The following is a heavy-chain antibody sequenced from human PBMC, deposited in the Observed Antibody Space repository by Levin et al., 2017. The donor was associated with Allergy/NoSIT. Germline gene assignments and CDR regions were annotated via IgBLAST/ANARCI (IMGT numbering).Heavy chain of an antibody. CDR3: ARDQVNDSGGMDG. D-gene: IGHD3-22*01. Sequence: SQTLSLTCTVSGDSIRSYCWGWIRQPAGKGLEWIGRIFPSGSTNYNPSLKSRVTMSVDTSKNQFSLKLSSVTAADTAVYYCARDQVNDSGGMDGWGQGTTVTVSS. J-gene: IGHJ6*02. CDR2: IFPSGST. V-gene: IGHV4-4*07. CDR1: GDSIRSYC.